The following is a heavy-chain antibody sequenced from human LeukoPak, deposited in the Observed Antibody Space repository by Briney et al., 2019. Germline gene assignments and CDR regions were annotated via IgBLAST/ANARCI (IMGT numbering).Heavy chain of an antibody. CDR2: IKQDASEK. Sequence: GGSLRLSCAVSGFTFSTYWMSWVRQAPGKGLEWVANIKQDASEKYYVDSVKGRFTISRDNVKNSLYLQMNSLRAEDTAMYYCARHLHGGFDCWGQGTLVTVSS. V-gene: IGHV3-7*05. J-gene: IGHJ5*01. CDR1: GFTFSTYW. CDR3: ARHLHGGFDC. D-gene: IGHD3-10*01.